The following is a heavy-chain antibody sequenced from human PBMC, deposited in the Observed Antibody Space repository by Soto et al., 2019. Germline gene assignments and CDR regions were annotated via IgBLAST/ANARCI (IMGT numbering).Heavy chain of an antibody. D-gene: IGHD7-27*01. J-gene: IGHJ4*02. CDR2: ISAYNSNT. V-gene: IGHV1-18*01. Sequence: QGQLVQSGAEVKKPGASVKVSCKASGYTFTDFGISWVRQAPGQGLEWLGWISAYNSNTNYAQKVQGRVTMTTDTSTSTAYMELTNLTADDTAVYYCARDSGNLGNWAYFFDDWGQGTLVTVSS. CDR1: GYTFTDFG. CDR3: ARDSGNLGNWAYFFDD.